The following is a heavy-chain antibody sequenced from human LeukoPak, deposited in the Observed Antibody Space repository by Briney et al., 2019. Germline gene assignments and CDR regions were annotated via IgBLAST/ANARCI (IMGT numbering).Heavy chain of an antibody. J-gene: IGHJ4*02. CDR3: ARARVVTGDFDS. D-gene: IGHD2-21*02. Sequence: GGSLRLSCAASGFTFSSYSMNWVRQAPGKGLEWLSYISSSSSTIYYADSVKGRFTISRDNAKNSLYLQMNRTRGEDTAVYYCARARVVTGDFDSWGQGTLVTVSS. CDR1: GFTFSSYS. CDR2: ISSSSSTI. V-gene: IGHV3-48*01.